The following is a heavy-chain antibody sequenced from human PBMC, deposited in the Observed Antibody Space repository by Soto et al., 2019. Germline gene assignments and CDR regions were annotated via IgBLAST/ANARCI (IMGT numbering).Heavy chain of an antibody. J-gene: IGHJ3*01. V-gene: IGHV1-18*01. D-gene: IGHD2-8*02. Sequence: QVHLVQSGGEVKKPGASVKVSCKASGYTFVNYGISWVRQAPGQGLEWLGWISPSDGNPNYAQKVHARDTMTTDTSTITAYMEVRSLRSDDTAFYYCARDHTYWLSDASDFWGQGTMVTVSS. CDR1: GYTFVNYG. CDR2: ISPSDGNP. CDR3: ARDHTYWLSDASDF.